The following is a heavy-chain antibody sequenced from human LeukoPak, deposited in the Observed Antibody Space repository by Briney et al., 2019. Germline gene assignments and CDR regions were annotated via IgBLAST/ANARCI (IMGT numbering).Heavy chain of an antibody. V-gene: IGHV3-21*01. CDR3: ARDLYCTNGVCYPYYYYYYMDV. J-gene: IGHJ6*03. D-gene: IGHD2-8*01. Sequence: GGSLRLSCATSGFTFSSYSMNWVRQAPGKGLEWVSSISSSSSYIYYADSVKGRFTISRDNAKNSLYLQMNSLRAEDTAVYYCARDLYCTNGVCYPYYYYYYMDVWGKGTTVTVSS. CDR1: GFTFSSYS. CDR2: ISSSSSYI.